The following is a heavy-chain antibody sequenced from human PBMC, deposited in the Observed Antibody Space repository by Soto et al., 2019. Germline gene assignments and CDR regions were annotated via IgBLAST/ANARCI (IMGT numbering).Heavy chain of an antibody. D-gene: IGHD1-1*01. CDR2: ISSSSSTI. J-gene: IGHJ6*03. V-gene: IGHV3-48*01. CDR3: ARVGTGSQYYYMDV. CDR1: GFTFSSYS. Sequence: GGSLRLSCAASGFTFSSYSMNWVRQAPGKGLEWVSYISSSSSTIYYADSVKGRFTISRDNAKNSLYLQMNSLRAEDTAVYYCARVGTGSQYYYMDVWGKGTTVTVSS.